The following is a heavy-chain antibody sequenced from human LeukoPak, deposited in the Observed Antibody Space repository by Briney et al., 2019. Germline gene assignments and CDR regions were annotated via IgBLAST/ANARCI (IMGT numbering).Heavy chain of an antibody. Sequence: GASVKVSCKASGYTFTGYYMHWVRQAPGQGLEWMGRINPNSGGTNYAQKFQGRVTMTRDTSISTAYMELSRLRSDDTAVYYCAREAYSRQKNFDYWGQGTLVTVSS. D-gene: IGHD6-13*01. CDR2: INPNSGGT. J-gene: IGHJ4*02. CDR1: GYTFTGYY. V-gene: IGHV1-2*06. CDR3: AREAYSRQKNFDY.